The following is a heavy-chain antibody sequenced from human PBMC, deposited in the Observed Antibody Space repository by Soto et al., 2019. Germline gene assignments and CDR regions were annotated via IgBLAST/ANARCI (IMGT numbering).Heavy chain of an antibody. V-gene: IGHV4-39*01. J-gene: IGHJ3*02. Sequence: QLQLQESGPGLVKPSETLSLTCTVSGGSISSSSYYWGWIRQPPGKGLEWIGSIYYSGSTYYNPSLKSRVTISVDTSKNQFSLKLRSVTAADTAVYYCARPDSGSYLGRVVSFDIWGQGTMVTVSS. CDR2: IYYSGST. CDR3: ARPDSGSYLGRVVSFDI. CDR1: GGSISSSSYY. D-gene: IGHD1-26*01.